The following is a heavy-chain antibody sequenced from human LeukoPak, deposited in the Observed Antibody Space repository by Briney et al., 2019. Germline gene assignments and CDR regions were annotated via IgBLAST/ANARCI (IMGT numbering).Heavy chain of an antibody. CDR2: INPSGGST. J-gene: IGHJ4*02. V-gene: IGHV1-46*01. D-gene: IGHD6-19*01. Sequence: GASVKVSCKASGYTFTSYYMHWVRQAPGQGLEWMGIINPSGGSTSYAQKFQGRVTMTRDTSTSTVYMELSSLRSEDTAVYYCARNGIAVAVTKYYFDYWGQGTLVTVSS. CDR3: ARNGIAVAVTKYYFDY. CDR1: GYTFTSYY.